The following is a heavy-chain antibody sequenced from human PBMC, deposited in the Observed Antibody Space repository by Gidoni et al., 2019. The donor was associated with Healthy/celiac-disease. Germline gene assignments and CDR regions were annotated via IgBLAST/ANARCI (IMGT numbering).Heavy chain of an antibody. CDR3: ARVTGGSGSSDY. CDR1: GGSISSYY. Sequence: QVQLQESGPGLVKPPETLSLTCTVSGGSISSYYWSWIRQPPGKGLEWIGYIYYSGSTNYNPALKSRVTISVDTSKNQFSLKLSSVTAADTAVYCCARVTGGSGSSDYWGQGTLVTVSS. V-gene: IGHV4-59*01. D-gene: IGHD3-10*01. J-gene: IGHJ4*02. CDR2: IYYSGST.